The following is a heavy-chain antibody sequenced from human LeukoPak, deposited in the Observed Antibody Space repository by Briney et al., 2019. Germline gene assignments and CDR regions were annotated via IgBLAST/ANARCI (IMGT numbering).Heavy chain of an antibody. CDR1: GGSFSGYY. V-gene: IGHV4-34*01. CDR3: ARVRNWNDY. J-gene: IGHJ4*02. CDR2: INHSGST. D-gene: IGHD1-20*01. Sequence: ASETLSLTCAVYGGSFSGYYWSWIRQPPGKGLEWIGEINHSGSTNYNPSLKSRVTISVDTSKNQFSLKLSSVTAADTAVYYCARVRNWNDYWGQGTLVTVSS.